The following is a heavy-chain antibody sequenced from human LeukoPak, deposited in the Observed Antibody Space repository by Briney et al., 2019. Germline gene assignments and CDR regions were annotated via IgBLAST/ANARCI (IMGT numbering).Heavy chain of an antibody. CDR3: ARVTDWNDFDY. CDR2: IYYSGST. Sequence: PSETLSLTCTVSGGSISSYYWSWIRQPPGKGLEWIGYIYYSGSTNYNPSLKSRVTISVDTSKNQLSLKLSSVTTADTAVYYCARVTDWNDFDYWGQGTLVTVSS. CDR1: GGSISSYY. J-gene: IGHJ4*02. D-gene: IGHD1-1*01. V-gene: IGHV4-59*01.